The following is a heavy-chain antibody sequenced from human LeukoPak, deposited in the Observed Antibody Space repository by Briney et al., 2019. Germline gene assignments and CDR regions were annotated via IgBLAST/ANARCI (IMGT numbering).Heavy chain of an antibody. CDR1: GFTFTSYD. CDR2: MNPNSGNT. J-gene: IGHJ4*02. Sequence: ASVKVSCKASGFTFTSYDINWVRQAPGQGLEWMGWMNPNSGNTRYAQKVQGRITMTRDTSISTAYMELSSLRSEDTVVYYCARGSGNPSYFDYWGQGTLVTVSS. V-gene: IGHV1-8*01. D-gene: IGHD4-23*01. CDR3: ARGSGNPSYFDY.